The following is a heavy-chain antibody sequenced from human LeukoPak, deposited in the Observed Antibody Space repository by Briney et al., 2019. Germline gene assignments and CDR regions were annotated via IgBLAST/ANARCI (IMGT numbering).Heavy chain of an antibody. V-gene: IGHV3-7*01. D-gene: IGHD3-10*01. J-gene: IGHJ4*02. CDR2: INRDAGDK. CDR3: ARDYGYGSGNSRNTNLDN. Sequence: GGSLRLSCAASGFTFSSYWMSWVRQAPGKGLEWVANINRDAGDKYYVDSVKGRFTISRDNAKNSLYLQMNSLRPEDAAVYYCARDYGYGSGNSRNTNLDNWGRGTLVTVSS. CDR1: GFTFSSYW.